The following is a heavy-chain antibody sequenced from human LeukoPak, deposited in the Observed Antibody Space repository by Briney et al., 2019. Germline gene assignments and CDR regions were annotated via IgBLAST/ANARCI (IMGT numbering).Heavy chain of an antibody. CDR1: GYSFTNYW. CDR2: INPSDSDT. Sequence: KDGESLKISCKGSGYSFTNYWIAWVRQMPGRGLEWMVIINPSDSDTRYSPSFQGQVTISADKSISTAYLQWSSLKASDTAMYYCARFLTGTTPRLSTGIDYWGQGTLVTVSS. V-gene: IGHV5-51*01. CDR3: ARFLTGTTPRLSTGIDY. D-gene: IGHD1-7*01. J-gene: IGHJ4*02.